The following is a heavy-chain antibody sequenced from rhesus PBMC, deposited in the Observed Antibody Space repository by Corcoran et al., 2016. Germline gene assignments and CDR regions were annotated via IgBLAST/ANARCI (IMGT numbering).Heavy chain of an antibody. CDR2: IDSRGST. D-gene: IGHD6-25*01. CDR1: GGSISGYW. V-gene: IGHV4-160*01. J-gene: IGHJ4*01. Sequence: QLQLQESGPGLVKPSETLSLTCAVSGGSISGYWWSWIRQPPGKGLEWIGRIDSRGSTDYNPSLKSRVTLARDTSKNQFSLKLSSVTAADTAVYYCARMAAAGIGYWGQGVLVTVSS. CDR3: ARMAAAGIGY.